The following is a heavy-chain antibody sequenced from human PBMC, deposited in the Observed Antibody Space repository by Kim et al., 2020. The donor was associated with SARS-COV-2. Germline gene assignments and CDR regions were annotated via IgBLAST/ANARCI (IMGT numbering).Heavy chain of an antibody. J-gene: IGHJ4*02. Sequence: GGSLRLSCAASGFTFSTSWMHWVRQPPGKGLVWVSGMKGDGSTTTYADSVKDRFTISRDNGKNTLYLQMNSLGTEDTAVYYCASHDGGSLGVNWGQGILVTVSS. V-gene: IGHV3-74*03. CDR3: ASHDGGSLGVN. CDR2: MKGDGSTT. D-gene: IGHD2-15*01. CDR1: GFTFSTSW.